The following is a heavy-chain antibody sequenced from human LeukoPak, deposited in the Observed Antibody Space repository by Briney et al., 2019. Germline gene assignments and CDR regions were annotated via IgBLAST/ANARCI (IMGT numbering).Heavy chain of an antibody. CDR1: GFTFSSYS. CDR3: ARTAITMVRGVISIYYYYYYMDV. CDR2: ISSSSSTI. Sequence: GGSLRLSCAASGFTFSSYSMNWVREAPGKGLEWVSYISSSSSTIYYADSVKGRFTISRDNAKNSVYLQMNSLRAEDTAVYYCARTAITMVRGVISIYYYYYYMDVWGKGTTVTVSS. J-gene: IGHJ6*03. D-gene: IGHD3-10*01. V-gene: IGHV3-48*01.